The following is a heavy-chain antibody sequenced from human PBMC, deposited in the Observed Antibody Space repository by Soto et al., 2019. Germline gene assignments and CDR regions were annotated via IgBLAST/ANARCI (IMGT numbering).Heavy chain of an antibody. D-gene: IGHD3-3*01. V-gene: IGHV4-34*01. CDR1: GGSFSGYY. J-gene: IGHJ3*02. CDR3: ARISIFGVVVDAFDI. Sequence: PSETLSLTCAVYGGSFSGYYWSWIRQPPGKGLEWIGEINHSGSTNYNPSLKSRVTISVDTSKNQFYLKLSSVTAADTAVYYCARISIFGVVVDAFDIWGQGTMVTVS. CDR2: INHSGST.